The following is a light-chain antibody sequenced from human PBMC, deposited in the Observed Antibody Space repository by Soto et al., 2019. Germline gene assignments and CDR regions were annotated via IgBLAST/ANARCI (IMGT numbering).Light chain of an antibody. Sequence: EIVMTQSPATLSVSPGEGATLSCRASQGVSSNLAWCQQKPGQAPRLLISSASIRATGIPARFSGSGSGIEFTLTISSLQSEDFACYYCQQYDNWPFTFGQGTKVEIK. V-gene: IGKV3D-15*01. J-gene: IGKJ2*01. CDR2: SAS. CDR1: QGVSSN. CDR3: QQYDNWPFT.